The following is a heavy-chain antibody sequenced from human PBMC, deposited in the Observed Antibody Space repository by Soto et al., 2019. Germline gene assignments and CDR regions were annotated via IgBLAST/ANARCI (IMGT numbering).Heavy chain of an antibody. CDR2: IWYDGSNK. J-gene: IGHJ6*03. Sequence: QVQLVESGGGVVQPGRSLRLSCAASGFTFSSYGMHWVRQAPGKGLEWVAVIWYDGSNKYYADSVKGRFTISRDNSKNTLYLQMNSLRAEDTAVYYCARDQRLPGQYYYYMDVWGKGTTVTVSS. D-gene: IGHD2-2*01. V-gene: IGHV3-33*01. CDR1: GFTFSSYG. CDR3: ARDQRLPGQYYYYMDV.